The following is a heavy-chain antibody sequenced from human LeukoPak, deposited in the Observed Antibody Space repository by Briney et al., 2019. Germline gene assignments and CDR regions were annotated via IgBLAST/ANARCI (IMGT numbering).Heavy chain of an antibody. CDR1: GFTFISYW. D-gene: IGHD3-3*01. Sequence: GGSLRLSCAASGFTFISYWMHWVRQAPGKGLVWVSRINTDGSSTSYADSVKGRFTISRDNAKNTLYLQMNSLRAEDTAVYYCARANHDFWSGYYSWGQGTLVTVSS. J-gene: IGHJ4*02. CDR3: ARANHDFWSGYYS. CDR2: INTDGSST. V-gene: IGHV3-74*01.